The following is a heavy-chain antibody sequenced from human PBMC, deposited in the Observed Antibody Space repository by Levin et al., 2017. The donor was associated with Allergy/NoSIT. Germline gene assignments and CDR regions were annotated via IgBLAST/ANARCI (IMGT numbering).Heavy chain of an antibody. D-gene: IGHD1-26*01. CDR1: GFTFSSYS. CDR3: ARDSSGSFNFDY. Sequence: GGSLRLSCAASGFTFSSYSMNWVRQAPGKGLEWVSSISSSSSYIYYADSVKGRFTISRDNAKNSLYLQMNSLRAEDTAVYYCARDSSGSFNFDYWGQGTLVTVSS. V-gene: IGHV3-21*01. J-gene: IGHJ4*02. CDR2: ISSSSSYI.